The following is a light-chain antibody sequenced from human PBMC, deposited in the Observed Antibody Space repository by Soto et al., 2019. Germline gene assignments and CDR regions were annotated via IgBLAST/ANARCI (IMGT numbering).Light chain of an antibody. V-gene: IGKV3-11*01. CDR2: DAS. Sequence: EIVLTQSPDTLSLSPGERATLSCRASQSVSSYLAWYQQKPGQAPRLLISDASNRATGIPARFSGSGSGTDFTLTISSLEPEDFAVYYCQQRSNWPLTFGGGTKVEIK. J-gene: IGKJ4*01. CDR3: QQRSNWPLT. CDR1: QSVSSY.